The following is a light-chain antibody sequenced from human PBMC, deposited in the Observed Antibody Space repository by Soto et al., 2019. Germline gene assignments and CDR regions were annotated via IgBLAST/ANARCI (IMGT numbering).Light chain of an antibody. Sequence: EIVLAQYRGALSLSRGDTGTLSCRASQTVRNNYLAWYQQKPGQAPRLLIYGASNRATGIPDRFSGSGSGTDFTLTISRLEPEDVAVYYCQQYGSSGTFGQGTKVDIK. J-gene: IGKJ1*01. CDR1: QTVRNNY. CDR3: QQYGSSGT. CDR2: GAS. V-gene: IGKV3-20*01.